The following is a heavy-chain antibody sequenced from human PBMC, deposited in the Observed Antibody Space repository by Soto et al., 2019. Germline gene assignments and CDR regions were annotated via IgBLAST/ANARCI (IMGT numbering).Heavy chain of an antibody. Sequence: QVQLQESGPGLVKPSETLSLTCTVSGGSISNYYWSWIRQPPGKGLEWIGYIYYSGSTNYNPSLKSRLTISVDTSKNQFSLKLSSVTAADTAVYYCARGKGWYYYWGQGTLVTVSS. J-gene: IGHJ4*02. CDR1: GGSISNYY. CDR2: IYYSGST. CDR3: ARGKGWYYY. D-gene: IGHD6-19*01. V-gene: IGHV4-59*01.